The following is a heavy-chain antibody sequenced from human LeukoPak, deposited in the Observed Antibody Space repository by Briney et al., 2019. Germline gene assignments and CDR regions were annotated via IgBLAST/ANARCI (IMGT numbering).Heavy chain of an antibody. Sequence: GGSLRLSCAASGFTFSSYSMNWVRQAPEKGLEWVSSISSSSSYKYYTDSVKGRFTISRDNAKNSLYLQMNSLRAEDTAVYYCVRDPDALDYWGPGTPVTVSS. J-gene: IGHJ4*02. CDR1: GFTFSSYS. CDR3: VRDPDALDY. CDR2: ISSSSSYK. V-gene: IGHV3-21*01.